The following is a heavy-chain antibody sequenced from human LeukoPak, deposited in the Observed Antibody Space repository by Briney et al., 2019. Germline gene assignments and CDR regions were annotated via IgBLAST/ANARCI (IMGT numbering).Heavy chain of an antibody. CDR1: GFSLSTSGVG. J-gene: IGHJ3*02. V-gene: IGHV2-5*02. Sequence: SGPTLVNXTQTLTLTCTFSGFSLSTSGVGVGWIRQPPGKALEWLGLIYWDDDKRYIPSLKSRLTITKDTSNNQVVLTMTNMDPVNTATYYCAHRRDDYGDSDAFDIWGQGTMVTVSS. CDR2: IYWDDDK. D-gene: IGHD4-17*01. CDR3: AHRRDDYGDSDAFDI.